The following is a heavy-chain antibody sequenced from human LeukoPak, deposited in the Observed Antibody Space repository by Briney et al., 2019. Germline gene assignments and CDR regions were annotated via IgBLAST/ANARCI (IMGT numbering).Heavy chain of an antibody. D-gene: IGHD3-22*01. CDR2: ISSSGSTI. V-gene: IGHV3-48*03. CDR3: ARDRFSRYDSSGYYSPFDY. CDR1: GFTFSSYE. Sequence: GGSLRLSCAASGFTFSSYEMNWVRQAPGKGLEWVSYISSSGSTIYYADSVKGRFTISRDNSKNTLYLQMNSLRAEDTAVYYCARDRFSRYDSSGYYSPFDYWGQGTLVTVSS. J-gene: IGHJ4*02.